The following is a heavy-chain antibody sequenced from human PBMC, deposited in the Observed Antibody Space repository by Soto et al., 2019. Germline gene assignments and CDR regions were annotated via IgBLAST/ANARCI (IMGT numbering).Heavy chain of an antibody. J-gene: IGHJ4*02. CDR1: ADFLTTYY. V-gene: IGHV4-59*01. D-gene: IGHD6-19*01. CDR3: ARSPRYRSGWNGGFDY. Sequence: PSETLSLTCDVSADFLTTYYWNWIRQSPGKGLEWIGYIFYGGHTNYNPSLRGRATISVDASKNQFSLKLSSVTAADTAVYYCARSPRYRSGWNGGFDYWGQGTLVTVAS. CDR2: IFYGGHT.